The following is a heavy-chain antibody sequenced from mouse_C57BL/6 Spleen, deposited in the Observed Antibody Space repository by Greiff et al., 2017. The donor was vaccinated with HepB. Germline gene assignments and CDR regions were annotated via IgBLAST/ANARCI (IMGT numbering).Heavy chain of an antibody. D-gene: IGHD1-1*01. J-gene: IGHJ1*03. CDR1: GFTFSSYA. V-gene: IGHV5-4*03. CDR3: ARVFITPVEMPYWYFEV. Sequence: EVKLVESGGGLVKPGGSLKLSCAASGFTFSSYAMSWVRQTPEKRLEWVATISAGGSYTYYPDNVKGRFTITRDNAKNTRYLQMSHLKSEDTAMYYCARVFITPVEMPYWYFEVWGTGTTVTVSS. CDR2: ISAGGSYT.